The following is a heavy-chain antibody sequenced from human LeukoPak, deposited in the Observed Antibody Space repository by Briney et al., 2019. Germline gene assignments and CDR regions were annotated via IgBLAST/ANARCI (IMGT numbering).Heavy chain of an antibody. V-gene: IGHV4-38-2*02. D-gene: IGHD3-22*01. J-gene: IGHJ6*04. Sequence: SETLSLTCTVSGYSISSGYYWGWIRQPPGKGLEWIGSIFHSGSTYYNPSLKSRITISVDTSKNQFSLRLSSVTAADTAVYYCARALMTYYYDSSPVVWGKGTTVTVSS. CDR3: ARALMTYYYDSSPVV. CDR1: GYSISSGYY. CDR2: IFHSGST.